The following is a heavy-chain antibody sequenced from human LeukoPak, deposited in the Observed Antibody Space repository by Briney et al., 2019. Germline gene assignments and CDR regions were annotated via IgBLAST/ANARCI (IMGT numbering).Heavy chain of an antibody. V-gene: IGHV3-43D*03. D-gene: IGHD6-19*01. J-gene: IGHJ6*03. CDR1: GFTFDDYA. CDR3: AKEAVAGTGTNYYYYYYMDV. CDR2: ISWDGGST. Sequence: GGSLRLSCAASGFTFDDYAMHWVRQAPGKGLEWVSLISWDGGSTYYADSVKGRFTISRDNNKNSLYLQMNSLRAEDTALYYCAKEAVAGTGTNYYYYYYMDVWGKGTTVTVSS.